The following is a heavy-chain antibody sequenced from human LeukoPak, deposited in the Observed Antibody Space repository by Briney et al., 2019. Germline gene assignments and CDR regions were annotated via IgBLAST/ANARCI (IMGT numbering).Heavy chain of an antibody. J-gene: IGHJ6*03. CDR2: IYYSGST. CDR1: GGSFSSYY. Sequence: SETLSLTCAVYGGSFSSYYWGWIRQPPGKGLEWIGSIYYSGSTYYNPSLKSRVTISVDTSKNQFSLKLSSVTAADTAVYYFARGFRYYDILTGYYDYYYMDVWGKGTTVTISS. V-gene: IGHV4-39*01. D-gene: IGHD3-9*01. CDR3: ARGFRYYDILTGYYDYYYMDV.